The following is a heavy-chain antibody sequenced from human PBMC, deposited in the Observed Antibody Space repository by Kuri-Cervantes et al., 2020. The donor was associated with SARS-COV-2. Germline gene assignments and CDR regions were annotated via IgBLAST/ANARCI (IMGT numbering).Heavy chain of an antibody. J-gene: IGHJ4*02. CDR3: AKDGAVPY. V-gene: IGHV1-8*01. CDR2: MNPNSGNT. Sequence: VKVSCKASVYTFTSYDINWVRQATGQGLEWMGWMNPNSGNTGYAQKSQGRVTMTRNTSISTAYMELSSLRTEDTALYYCAKDGAVPYWGQGTLVTVSS. CDR1: VYTFTSYD. D-gene: IGHD1-26*01.